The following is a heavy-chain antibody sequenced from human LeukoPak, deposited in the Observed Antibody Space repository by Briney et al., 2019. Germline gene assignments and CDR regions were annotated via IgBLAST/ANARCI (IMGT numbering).Heavy chain of an antibody. CDR3: ARDNKHPYYDSSGYYY. CDR2: ISSSSSYI. V-gene: IGHV3-21*01. CDR1: GFTFSSYS. J-gene: IGHJ4*02. Sequence: GGSLRLSCAASGFTFSSYSMNWVRQAPGKGLEWVSSISSSSSYIYYADSVKGRFTISRDNAKNSLYLQMNSLRAEGTAVYYCARDNKHPYYDSSGYYYWGQGTLVTVSS. D-gene: IGHD3-22*01.